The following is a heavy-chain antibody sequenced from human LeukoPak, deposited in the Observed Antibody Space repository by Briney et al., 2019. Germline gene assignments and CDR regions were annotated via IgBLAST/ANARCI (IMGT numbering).Heavy chain of an antibody. CDR3: ARVTGYDSSGYYDSGGLDAFDI. D-gene: IGHD3-22*01. CDR2: IYTSGST. Sequence: SETLSLTCAVYGGSFSGYYWSWIRQPAGKGLEWIGRIYTSGSTNYNPSLKSRVTMSVDTSKNQFSLKLSSVTAADTAVYYCARVTGYDSSGYYDSGGLDAFDIWGQGTMVTVSS. J-gene: IGHJ3*02. CDR1: GGSFSGYY. V-gene: IGHV4-59*10.